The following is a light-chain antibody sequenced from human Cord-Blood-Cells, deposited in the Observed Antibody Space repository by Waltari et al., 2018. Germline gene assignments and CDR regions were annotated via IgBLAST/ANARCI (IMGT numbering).Light chain of an antibody. J-gene: IGLJ1*01. CDR2: RNN. V-gene: IGLV1-44*01. CDR1: SSNIGSNT. Sequence: QSVLTHPPSASGTPGQRVTISCSGSSSNIGSNTVNWYQQLPGTAPKLLIYRNNQRPSGVPDRFSGSKSGTSASLAISGLQAEDEADYYCAAWDDSLNGFYVFGTGTKVTVL. CDR3: AAWDDSLNGFYV.